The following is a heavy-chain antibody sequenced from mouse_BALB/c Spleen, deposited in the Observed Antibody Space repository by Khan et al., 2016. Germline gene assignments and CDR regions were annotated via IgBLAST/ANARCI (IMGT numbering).Heavy chain of an antibody. J-gene: IGHJ4*01. CDR3: ASGAYYGNTGAMDY. V-gene: IGHV1-54*01. Sequence: QVQLKESGAELVRPGTSVKVSCKASGYAFTNYLIEWVKQRPGQGLDWIGMINPGSGGTNYNEKFKGKATLTADKSSSTAYMQLSSLTSDDSAVHFCASGAYYGNTGAMDYWGQGTSVTVSS. CDR2: INPGSGGT. CDR1: GYAFTNYL. D-gene: IGHD2-1*01.